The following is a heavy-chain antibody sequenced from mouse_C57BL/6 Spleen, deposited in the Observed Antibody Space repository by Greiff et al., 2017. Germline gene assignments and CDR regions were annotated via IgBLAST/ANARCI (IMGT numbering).Heavy chain of an antibody. Sequence: VQLQQSGPELVKPGASVKISCKASGYPFTDSYMNWVKQSHGKSLEWIGDINPNNGGTSYNQKFKGKATLTVDKSSSTAYMELRSLTSEEVSVYTGERDQERAYWGQGTLVTVSA. CDR3: ERDQERAY. CDR1: GYPFTDSY. V-gene: IGHV1-26*01. J-gene: IGHJ3*01. CDR2: INPNNGGT.